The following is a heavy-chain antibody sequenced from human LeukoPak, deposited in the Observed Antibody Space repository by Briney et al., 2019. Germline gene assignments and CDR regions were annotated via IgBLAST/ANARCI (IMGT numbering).Heavy chain of an antibody. D-gene: IGHD4-23*01. J-gene: IGHJ6*03. CDR1: GFTFSSYD. CDR3: ASMSTVGDYAPYYCMDV. Sequence: PGGSLRLACVASGFTFSSYDMNWVRQAPGKGREWVSYISTSRNTIYYADYGKGRFIISRDNAKNSLYLQMNSLRAEDPAVYYCASMSTVGDYAPYYCMDVWGKGTTVTVSS. CDR2: ISTSRNTI. V-gene: IGHV3-48*04.